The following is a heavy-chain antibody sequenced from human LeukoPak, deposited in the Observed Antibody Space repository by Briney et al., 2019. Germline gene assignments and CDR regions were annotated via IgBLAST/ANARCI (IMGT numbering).Heavy chain of an antibody. CDR3: ARDRVNFDSSGYPDFNY. Sequence: EASVKVSCKASGYTFTSYGISWVRQAPGQGLEWMGWISAYNGNTKYAQKLQGRVTVTTDTSTSTAYMELRSLRSDDTAVYYCARDRVNFDSSGYPDFNYWGQGTLVTVSS. CDR1: GYTFTSYG. J-gene: IGHJ4*02. D-gene: IGHD3-22*01. CDR2: ISAYNGNT. V-gene: IGHV1-18*01.